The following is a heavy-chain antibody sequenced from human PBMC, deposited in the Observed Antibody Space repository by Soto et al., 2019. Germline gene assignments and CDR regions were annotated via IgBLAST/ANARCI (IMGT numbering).Heavy chain of an antibody. J-gene: IGHJ6*02. Sequence: GSLRLSCTASGLTFSDYYMTWIRQTPGKGLEWVSDISSSRGYTNYADSVKGRFTISTNTAYLQWSSLKASDTAIYYCARISPSYPYFYYGMDVWGQGTTVTVSS. CDR3: ARISPSYPYFYYGMDV. V-gene: IGHV3-11*03. CDR2: ISSSRGYT. D-gene: IGHD3-10*01. CDR1: GLTFSDYY.